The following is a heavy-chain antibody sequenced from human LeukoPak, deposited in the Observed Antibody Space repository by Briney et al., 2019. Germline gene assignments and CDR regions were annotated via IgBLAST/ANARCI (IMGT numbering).Heavy chain of an antibody. CDR1: GFTVSSNY. CDR3: ARGSHAGREAFDI. D-gene: IGHD2-2*01. J-gene: IGHJ3*02. CDR2: IYSGGST. Sequence: PGGSLRLSCAASGFTVSSNYMSWVRQAPGKGLEWVSVIYSGGSTYSADSVKGRFTISRDNSKNTLYLQMNSLRAENTAVYYCARGSHAGREAFDIWGQGTMVTVSS. V-gene: IGHV3-66*02.